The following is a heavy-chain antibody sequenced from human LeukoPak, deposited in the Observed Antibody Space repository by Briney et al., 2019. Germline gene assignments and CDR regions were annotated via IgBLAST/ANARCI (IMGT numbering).Heavy chain of an antibody. J-gene: IGHJ6*03. Sequence: ASVKVSCKASGYTFTSYDLNWVRQATGQGLEWLGWMNPNSGNTGYAQKFQGRVTMTRDTSISTAYMELSRLRSDDTAVYYCARGRGNYYYYMDVWGKGTTVTVSS. V-gene: IGHV1-8*01. CDR2: MNPNSGNT. CDR3: ARGRGNYYYYMDV. CDR1: GYTFTSYD.